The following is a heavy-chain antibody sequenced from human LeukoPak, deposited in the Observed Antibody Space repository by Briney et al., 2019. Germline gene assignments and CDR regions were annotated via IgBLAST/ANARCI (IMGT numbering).Heavy chain of an antibody. CDR3: ARGDYDSSGYYYRYFQH. CDR2: INTNTGNP. V-gene: IGHV7-4-1*02. Sequence: ASVKVSCKASGYTFTSYAMNWVRQPPGQGLEWMGWINTNTGNPTYAQGFTGRFVFSLDTSVSTAYLQISSLKAEDTAVYYCARGDYDSSGYYYRYFQHWGQGTLVTVSS. J-gene: IGHJ1*01. CDR1: GYTFTSYA. D-gene: IGHD3-22*01.